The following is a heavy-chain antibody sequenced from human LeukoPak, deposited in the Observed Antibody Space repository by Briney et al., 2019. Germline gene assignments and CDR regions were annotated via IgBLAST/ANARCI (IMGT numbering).Heavy chain of an antibody. CDR2: IKSKTDGGTT. J-gene: IGHJ4*02. V-gene: IGHV3-15*01. Sequence: GGSLRLSCAASGFTFSNAWMSWVRQAPGKGLEWVGRIKSKTDGGTTDYAAPVKGRFTISRDDSKNTLYLQMNSLKTEDTAVYYCTIFEQSTTVTTLFLGYWGQGTLVTVSS. CDR3: TIFEQSTTVTTLFLGY. D-gene: IGHD4-17*01. CDR1: GFTFSNAW.